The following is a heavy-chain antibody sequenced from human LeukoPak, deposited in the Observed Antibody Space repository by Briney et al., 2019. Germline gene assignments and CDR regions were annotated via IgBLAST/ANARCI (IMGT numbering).Heavy chain of an antibody. CDR2: INHSGST. V-gene: IGHV4-34*01. Sequence: PSETLSLTCAVYGGSFIGYYWSWIRQPPGRGLEWIGEINHSGSTKYNPSLKSRVTISVDKSKNQFSLKLSSVTGADRAVYYCAGGGNGDVGVPTARTYYFNYWGQGTLVTVSS. CDR1: GGSFIGYY. D-gene: IGHD2-2*01. CDR3: AGGGNGDVGVPTARTYYFNY. J-gene: IGHJ4*02.